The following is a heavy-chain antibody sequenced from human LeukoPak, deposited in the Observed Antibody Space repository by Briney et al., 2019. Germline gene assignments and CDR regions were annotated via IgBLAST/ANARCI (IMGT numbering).Heavy chain of an antibody. CDR3: ARHGYSTGWYHF. CDR1: GGSFSSSSYY. J-gene: IGHJ4*02. CDR2: IYYTGST. V-gene: IGHV4-39*01. D-gene: IGHD6-19*01. Sequence: SETLSLTCTVSGGSFSSSSYYWGWIRQPPGKGLGWIGNIYYTGSTYYNPSLKSRVTISLDTSKNQFSLKLSSVTASDTAVYYCARHGYSTGWYHFWGQGTLVTVSS.